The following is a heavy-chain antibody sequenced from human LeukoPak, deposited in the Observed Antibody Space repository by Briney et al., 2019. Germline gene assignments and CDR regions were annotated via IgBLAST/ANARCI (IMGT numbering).Heavy chain of an antibody. CDR1: GGSLNDYY. Sequence: SETLSLTCAVYGGSLNDYYWSWVRHPPGKGLEWIGEINHSGSTNYNPSLKSRVTISVDTSKNQFSLRLSSVTAADTAVYYCARDIAAAGPWYFDLWGRGTLVTVAS. J-gene: IGHJ2*01. CDR3: ARDIAAAGPWYFDL. CDR2: INHSGST. D-gene: IGHD6-13*01. V-gene: IGHV4-34*01.